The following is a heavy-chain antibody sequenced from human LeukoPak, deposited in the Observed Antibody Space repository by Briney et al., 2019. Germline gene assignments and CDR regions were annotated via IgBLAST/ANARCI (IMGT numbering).Heavy chain of an antibody. Sequence: ESGPALVKPTQTLTLTCTFSGFSLSTSGMCVSWIRQPPGKALEWLARIDWDDDKYYSTSLKTRLTISKDTSKNQVVLTMTNLDPVDTATYYCARESIEMTTINAFDIWGQGTMVTVSS. J-gene: IGHJ3*02. CDR2: IDWDDDK. CDR3: ARESIEMTTINAFDI. V-gene: IGHV2-70*11. CDR1: GFSLSTSGMC. D-gene: IGHD5-24*01.